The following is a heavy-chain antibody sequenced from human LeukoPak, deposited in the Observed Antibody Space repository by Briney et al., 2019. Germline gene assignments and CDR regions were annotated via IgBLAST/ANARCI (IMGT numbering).Heavy chain of an antibody. CDR2: IWYDGSNK. V-gene: IGHV3-33*01. Sequence: PGGSLRLSCAASGFTFSRYGMHWVRQAPGKGLEWVAVIWYDGSNKYYADSVKGRFTISRDNSKNTLYLQMNSLRAEDTAVYYCAREGQLVTFDYWGQGTLVTVSS. CDR1: GFTFSRYG. D-gene: IGHD6-13*01. J-gene: IGHJ4*02. CDR3: AREGQLVTFDY.